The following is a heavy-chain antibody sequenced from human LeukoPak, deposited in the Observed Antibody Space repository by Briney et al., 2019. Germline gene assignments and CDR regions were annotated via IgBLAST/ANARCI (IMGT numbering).Heavy chain of an antibody. D-gene: IGHD2-15*01. J-gene: IGHJ4*02. CDR2: ISGSSSDI. V-gene: IGHV3-21*01. CDR1: GFTFSTHS. CDR3: ARASFWFDYSGYYFDY. Sequence: GGSLRLSCAASGFTFSTHSMNWVRQAPGKGLEWVSSISGSSSDIYYGDSVKGRFTISRDNAKNSLYLQMNSLRAEDTAVYYCARASFWFDYSGYYFDYWSQGTLVTVSS.